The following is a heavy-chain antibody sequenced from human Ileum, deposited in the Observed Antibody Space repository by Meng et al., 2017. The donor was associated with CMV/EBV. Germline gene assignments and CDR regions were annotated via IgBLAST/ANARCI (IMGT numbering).Heavy chain of an antibody. V-gene: IGHV3-74*01. CDR2: ISDDGSTR. D-gene: IGHD2-2*01. CDR3: ARVYCSSTSCPAGFDD. Sequence: GESLKISCAASRFTFSSHWMHWVRQAPGKGLEWVSRISDDGSTRNYADSVKGRFTISRDNAKSKLYLQMNGLRAEDTAVYYCARVYCSSTSCPAGFDDWGQGTLVTVSS. CDR1: RFTFSSHW. J-gene: IGHJ4*02.